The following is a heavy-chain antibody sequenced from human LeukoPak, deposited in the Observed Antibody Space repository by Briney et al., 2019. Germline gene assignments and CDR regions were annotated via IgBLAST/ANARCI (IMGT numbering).Heavy chain of an antibody. D-gene: IGHD3-10*01. V-gene: IGHV1-2*06. Sequence: ASVKVSCKASGYTFTGYYMHWVRQAPGQGLEWMGRINPNSGGTNYVQKFQGRVTMTRDTSISTAYMELSRLRSDDTAVYYCAREFGEPPGFDPWGQGTLVTVSS. CDR3: AREFGEPPGFDP. CDR2: INPNSGGT. CDR1: GYTFTGYY. J-gene: IGHJ5*02.